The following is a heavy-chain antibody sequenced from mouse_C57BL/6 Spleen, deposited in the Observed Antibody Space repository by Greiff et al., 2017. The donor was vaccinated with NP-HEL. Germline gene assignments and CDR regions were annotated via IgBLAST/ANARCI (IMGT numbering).Heavy chain of an antibody. CDR1: GFTFSSYA. V-gene: IGHV5-4*01. CDR3: ARETLDY. CDR2: ISDGGSYT. J-gene: IGHJ2*01. Sequence: DVHLVESGGGLVKPGGSLKLSCAASGFTFSSYAMSWVRQTPEKRLEWVATISDGGSYTYYPDNVKGRFTISRDNAKNNLYLQMSHLKSEDTAMYYCARETLDYWGQGTTLTVSS.